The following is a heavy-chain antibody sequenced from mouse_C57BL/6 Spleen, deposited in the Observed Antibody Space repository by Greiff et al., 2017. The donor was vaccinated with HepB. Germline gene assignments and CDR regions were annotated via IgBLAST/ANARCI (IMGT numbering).Heavy chain of an antibody. V-gene: IGHV14-3*01. J-gene: IGHJ2*01. CDR1: GFNIKNTY. CDR2: IDPANGNT. D-gene: IGHD2-1*01. Sequence: EVKRVESVAELVRPGASVKLSCTASGFNIKNTYMHWVKQRPEQGLEWIGRIDPANGNTKYAPKFQGKATITADTSSNTAYLQLSSLTSEDTAIYYCASSNYEGYFDYWGQGTTLTVSS. CDR3: ASSNYEGYFDY.